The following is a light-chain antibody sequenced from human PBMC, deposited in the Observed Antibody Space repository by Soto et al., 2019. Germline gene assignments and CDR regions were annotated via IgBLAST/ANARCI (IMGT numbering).Light chain of an antibody. Sequence: EIVLTQSPGTLSLSPGERATLSCRASQSVSSSYLAWYQQKPGQAPRLLIYGASSRATGIPDRFSGSGSGTDFTLTISRLEPEDFAVHYCQQYGSSLLLTFGGGTKVEIK. CDR1: QSVSSSY. J-gene: IGKJ4*01. V-gene: IGKV3-20*01. CDR3: QQYGSSLLLT. CDR2: GAS.